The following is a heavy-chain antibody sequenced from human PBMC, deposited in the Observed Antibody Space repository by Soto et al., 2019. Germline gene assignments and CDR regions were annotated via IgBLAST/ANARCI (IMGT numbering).Heavy chain of an antibody. V-gene: IGHV3-9*02. D-gene: IGHD4-17*01. Sequence: GGSLRLSCVASGFTADDYAMHWVRQAPGKGLEWVSGISSNSDTIDYADSVKGRFTISRDNAKNSLFLQMNSLRPEDTALYYCAKDMKWGGMTTIHYFDSWGQGTQVTVSS. CDR3: AKDMKWGGMTTIHYFDS. CDR2: ISSNSDTI. CDR1: GFTADDYA. J-gene: IGHJ4*02.